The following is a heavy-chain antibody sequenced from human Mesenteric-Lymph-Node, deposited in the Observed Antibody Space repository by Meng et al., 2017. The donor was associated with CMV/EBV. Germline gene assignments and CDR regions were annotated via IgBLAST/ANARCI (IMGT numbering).Heavy chain of an antibody. Sequence: GESLKISCAASGFTFSDYGLSWVRQAPGKGLDWVSVIYRGGSSTYYVDSVKGRFTISRDNSENTLYLEMKSLRAEDTAVYYCARLGYCSSTTCYAPYYYYGMDVWGQGTTVTVSS. J-gene: IGHJ6*02. CDR1: GFTFSDYG. D-gene: IGHD2-2*01. CDR2: IYRGGSST. CDR3: ARLGYCSSTTCYAPYYYYGMDV. V-gene: IGHV3-23*03.